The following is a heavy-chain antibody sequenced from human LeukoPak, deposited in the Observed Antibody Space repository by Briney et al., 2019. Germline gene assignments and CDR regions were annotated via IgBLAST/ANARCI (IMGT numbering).Heavy chain of an antibody. CDR3: ARDLSGRYAFDI. CDR2: ISSSSSYI. D-gene: IGHD3-10*01. CDR1: GFTFSSYS. V-gene: IGHV3-21*01. J-gene: IGHJ3*02. Sequence: GGSLRLSCAASGFTFSSYSMNWVRQAPGKGLEWVSSISSSSSYIYYADSVKGRFAISRDNAKNSLYLQMNSLRDEDTAVYYCARDLSGRYAFDIWGQGTMVTVSS.